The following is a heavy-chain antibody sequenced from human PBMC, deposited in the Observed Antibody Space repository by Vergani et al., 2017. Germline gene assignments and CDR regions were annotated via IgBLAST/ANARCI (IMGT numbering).Heavy chain of an antibody. CDR1: GFTFSIYS. CDR2: ISSSISYI. Sequence: ELHLVESGGGLVKPGGSLRLSCAAPGFTFSIYSMNWARQAPGKGLEWVSSISSSISYIYYADPVKGRFTISRDNAKNSLYLQMNSLRAEDTAVYYCVRLPRGPWNFDLWGRGTLITVSS. V-gene: IGHV3-21*01. J-gene: IGHJ2*01. CDR3: VRLPRGPWNFDL.